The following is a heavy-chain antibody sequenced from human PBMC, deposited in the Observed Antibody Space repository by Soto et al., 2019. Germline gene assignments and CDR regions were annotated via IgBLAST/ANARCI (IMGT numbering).Heavy chain of an antibody. Sequence: SETLSLTCTVSGGSISSYYWSWIRQPPGKGLEWIGYIYYSGSTNYNPSLKSRVTISVDTSKNQFSLKLSSVTAADTAVYYCARTYSSGWYASFDYWGQGTLVTVSS. J-gene: IGHJ4*02. V-gene: IGHV4-59*12. CDR2: IYYSGST. D-gene: IGHD6-19*01. CDR1: GGSISSYY. CDR3: ARTYSSGWYASFDY.